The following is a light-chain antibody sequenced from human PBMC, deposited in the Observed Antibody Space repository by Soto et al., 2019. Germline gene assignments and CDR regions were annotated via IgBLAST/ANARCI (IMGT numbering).Light chain of an antibody. J-gene: IGKJ2*01. CDR2: YVS. V-gene: IGKV2-30*01. Sequence: EVVMTQSPLSLPVTLGQPASISCRSSQSLAYIDGNTYLTWFHQRPGQSPRRLIYYVSNRDSGVPARFSGSGSGTDFPLKISRVEAEDAGIYYCMQSTHWPPYTFGQGTKLEIK. CDR1: QSLAYIDGNTY. CDR3: MQSTHWPPYT.